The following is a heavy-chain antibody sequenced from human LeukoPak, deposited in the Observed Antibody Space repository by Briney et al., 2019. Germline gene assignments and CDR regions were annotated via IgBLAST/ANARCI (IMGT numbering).Heavy chain of an antibody. CDR1: GFTFSSYA. D-gene: IGHD2-21*02. CDR3: AKAQHIVVVTAIFDY. CDR2: ISYDGSNK. Sequence: PGGSLRLSCAASGFTFSSYAMHWVRQAPGKGLEWVAVISYDGSNKYYADSVKGRFTISRDNSKNTLYLQMNSLRAEDTAVYYCAKAQHIVVVTAIFDYWGQGTLVTVSS. V-gene: IGHV3-30*04. J-gene: IGHJ4*02.